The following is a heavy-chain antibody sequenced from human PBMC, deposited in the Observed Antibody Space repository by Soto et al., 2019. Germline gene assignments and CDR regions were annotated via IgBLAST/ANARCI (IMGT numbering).Heavy chain of an antibody. CDR3: TTFYYYGSGSYWDY. CDR2: IKSKTDGGTT. V-gene: IGHV3-15*01. D-gene: IGHD3-10*01. Sequence: GGSLRLSCAASGFTFSNAWMSWVRQAPGKGLEWVGRIKSKTDGGTTDYAAPVKGRFTISRDDSKNTLYLQMNSLKTEDTAVYYCTTFYYYGSGSYWDYWGQETLVTVSS. J-gene: IGHJ4*02. CDR1: GFTFSNAW.